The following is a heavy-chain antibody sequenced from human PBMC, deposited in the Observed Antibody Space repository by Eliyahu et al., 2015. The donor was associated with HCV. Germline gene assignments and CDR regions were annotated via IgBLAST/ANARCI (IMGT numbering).Heavy chain of an antibody. D-gene: IGHD3-22*01. Sequence: QVQLQESGPGLVKPSQTLSLXCTVSGGSISSGGYXWSWIRQHPGKGLEWIGYIYYSGSTYYNPSLKSRVTISVDTSKNQFSLKLSSVTAADTAVYYCARERYYYDSSDRSRNWFDPWGQGTLVTVSS. V-gene: IGHV4-31*03. CDR1: GGSISSGGYX. CDR2: IYYSGST. J-gene: IGHJ5*02. CDR3: ARERYYYDSSDRSRNWFDP.